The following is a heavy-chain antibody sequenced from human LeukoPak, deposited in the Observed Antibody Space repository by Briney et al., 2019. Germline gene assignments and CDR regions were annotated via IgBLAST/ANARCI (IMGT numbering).Heavy chain of an antibody. CDR2: IKQDGSEK. V-gene: IGHV3-7*01. Sequence: GGSLRLSCAASGFTFSSYWMSWVRQAPGKGLEWVANIKQDGSEKYYVDSVKGRFTISRDNAKNSLYLQMNSLGAEDTAVYYCARSYYYYYMDVWGKGTTVTVSS. J-gene: IGHJ6*03. CDR3: ARSYYYYYMDV. CDR1: GFTFSSYW.